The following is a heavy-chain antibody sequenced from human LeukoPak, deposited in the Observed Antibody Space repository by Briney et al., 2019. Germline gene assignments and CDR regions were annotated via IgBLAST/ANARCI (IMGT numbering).Heavy chain of an antibody. CDR1: GFSFSTYT. V-gene: IGHV3-30*04. J-gene: IGHJ4*02. CDR3: ARGYNAGWFDY. CDR2: ISSDGTIQ. D-gene: IGHD6-19*01. Sequence: PGGSLRLSCAASGFSFSTYTLHWVRQAPGKGLEWVAVISSDGTIQDYADSVKARFTISRDNPKNTLFLQLNSLRVEDTAVYFCARGYNAGWFDYWGQGTLATVSS.